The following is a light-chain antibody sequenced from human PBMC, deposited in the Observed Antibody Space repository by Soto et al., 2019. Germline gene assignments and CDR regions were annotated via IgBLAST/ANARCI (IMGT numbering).Light chain of an antibody. Sequence: EIVMTQSPATLSVSPGERAALSCRASQSVSCNFAWYQQKPGQAPRLLIYDASTRATGIPARFSGSGSGTDFTLTISSLQSEDFAVYYCQQYNNWPYTFGQGTKLEIK. J-gene: IGKJ2*01. CDR1: QSVSCN. V-gene: IGKV3-15*01. CDR3: QQYNNWPYT. CDR2: DAS.